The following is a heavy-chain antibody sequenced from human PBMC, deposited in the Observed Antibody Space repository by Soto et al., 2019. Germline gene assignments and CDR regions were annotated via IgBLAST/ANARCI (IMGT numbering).Heavy chain of an antibody. CDR3: ARVFTIFGVVIAPYGMDV. CDR1: GGSISSSSYY. CDR2: IYYSGST. D-gene: IGHD3-3*01. J-gene: IGHJ6*02. Sequence: SETLSLTCTVSGGSISSSSYYWGWIRQPPGKGLEWIGRIYYSGSTYYNPSLKSRVTISVDTSKNQFSLKLSSVTAADTAVYYCARVFTIFGVVIAPYGMDVWGQGTTVTVSS. V-gene: IGHV4-39*01.